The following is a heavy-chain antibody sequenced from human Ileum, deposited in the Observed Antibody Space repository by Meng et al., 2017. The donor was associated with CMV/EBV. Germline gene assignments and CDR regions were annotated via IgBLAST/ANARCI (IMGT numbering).Heavy chain of an antibody. CDR3: ARDSYSSSWAMDY. CDR2: IYTSGST. D-gene: IGHD6-13*01. Sequence: QVRLHGSGPVLVTPSLTLSLTCTVSGGSISSCSYYWSWIRHPTGKGLKWIGRIYTSGSTNYNPSLKSRVTISVDTSKNQFSLKLSSVTAADTAVYYCARDSYSSSWAMDYWGQGTLVTVSS. V-gene: IGHV4-61*02. J-gene: IGHJ4*02. CDR1: GGSISSCSYY.